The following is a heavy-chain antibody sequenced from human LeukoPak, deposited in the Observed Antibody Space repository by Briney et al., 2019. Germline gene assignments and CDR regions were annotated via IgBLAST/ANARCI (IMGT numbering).Heavy chain of an antibody. J-gene: IGHJ6*02. D-gene: IGHD4-11*01. Sequence: SVKVSCKASGGTFSSYAISWVRQAPGQGLEWMGGIIPIFGTANYAQKFQGRVTITADESTSTAYMELSSLRSEDTAVYYCARVHYSNYVVGYYYGMDVWGQGTTVTVSS. CDR2: IIPIFGTA. CDR3: ARVHYSNYVVGYYYGMDV. CDR1: GGTFSSYA. V-gene: IGHV1-69*13.